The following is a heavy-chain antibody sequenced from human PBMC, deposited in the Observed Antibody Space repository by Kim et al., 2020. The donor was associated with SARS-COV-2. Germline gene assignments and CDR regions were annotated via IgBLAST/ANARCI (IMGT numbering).Heavy chain of an antibody. J-gene: IGHJ4*02. CDR3: VGSAGIY. CDR2: DGSET. D-gene: IGHD3-10*01. Sequence: DGSETFYVDSVKGRFTISKDNAKNSLFLQMSSLREEDTAVYFCVGSAGIYWGQGTLVTVSS. V-gene: IGHV3-7*01.